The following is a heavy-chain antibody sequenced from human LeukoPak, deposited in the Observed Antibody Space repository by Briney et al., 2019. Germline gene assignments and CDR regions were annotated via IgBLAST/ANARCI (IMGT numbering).Heavy chain of an antibody. CDR3: ARDGGYYYFGENAFDI. CDR2: IKQDESEK. J-gene: IGHJ3*02. D-gene: IGHD3-22*01. Sequence: PGGSLRLSCEASDFTFSNYWMSWVRQAPGKGLEWVANIKQDESEKYYVDSVKGRFTISRDNAKNSLYLQMNSLRDEDTAVYYCARDGGYYYFGENAFDIWGQGTMVTVSS. V-gene: IGHV3-7*01. CDR1: DFTFSNYW.